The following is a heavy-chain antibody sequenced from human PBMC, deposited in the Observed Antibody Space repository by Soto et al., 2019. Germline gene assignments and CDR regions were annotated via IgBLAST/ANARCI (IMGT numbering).Heavy chain of an antibody. Sequence: QVQLVQSGAEVKKPGASVKVSCKASGYTFTSYYMHWVRQAPGQGLEWMGIISPSGVSTSYAQKCQGRVTMTGDTSTRKVYMELSRMRSEETAVDHCVRDPWIYWGQGTLVTVS. CDR3: VRDPWIY. CDR1: GYTFTSYY. D-gene: IGHD2-2*03. V-gene: IGHV1-46*01. CDR2: ISPSGVST. J-gene: IGHJ4*02.